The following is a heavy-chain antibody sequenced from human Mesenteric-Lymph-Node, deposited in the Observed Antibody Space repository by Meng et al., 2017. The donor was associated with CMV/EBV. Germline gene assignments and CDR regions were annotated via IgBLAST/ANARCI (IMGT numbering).Heavy chain of an antibody. CDR1: GFTFSRYS. D-gene: IGHD3-3*01. CDR3: VPDFWSDYRAY. CDR2: IGSSSTYT. Sequence: GESLKISCAASGFTFSRYSMNWVRQAPGKGLEWVSSIGSSSTYTYYADSVKGRFTISRDNAKNSLYLQMNSLRVEDTAVYYCVPDFWSDYRAYWGRGTLVTVSS. V-gene: IGHV3-21*01. J-gene: IGHJ4*02.